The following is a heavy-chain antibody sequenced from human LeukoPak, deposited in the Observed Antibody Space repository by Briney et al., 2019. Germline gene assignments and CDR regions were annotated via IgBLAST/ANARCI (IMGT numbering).Heavy chain of an antibody. CDR2: VYYSGST. CDR3: ARSYGYSSGWYGAYYFDY. Sequence: SETLSLTCTVSGGSISSYYWSWIRQPPGKGLEWIGYVYYSGSTNYNPSPKSRVTLLVDTSKNQFSLSLSSVTAADTAVYYCARSYGYSSGWYGAYYFDYWGQGTLVTVSS. J-gene: IGHJ4*02. CDR1: GGSISSYY. V-gene: IGHV4-59*01. D-gene: IGHD6-19*01.